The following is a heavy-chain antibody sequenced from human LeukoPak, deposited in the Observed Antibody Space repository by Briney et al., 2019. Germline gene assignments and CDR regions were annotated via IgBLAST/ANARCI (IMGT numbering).Heavy chain of an antibody. J-gene: IGHJ4*02. CDR2: IKQDGSEK. CDR1: GFTFSSCW. D-gene: IGHD2-15*01. V-gene: IGHV3-7*01. CDR3: VRDICSAGRCYLELEY. Sequence: GGSLRLSCAASGFTFSSCWMSWVRQAPGKGLEWVANIKQDGSEKYYVDSVKGRFTISRDNAKNSLYLQMNSLRAGDTALYYCVRDICSAGRCYLELEYWGQGTLVTVSS.